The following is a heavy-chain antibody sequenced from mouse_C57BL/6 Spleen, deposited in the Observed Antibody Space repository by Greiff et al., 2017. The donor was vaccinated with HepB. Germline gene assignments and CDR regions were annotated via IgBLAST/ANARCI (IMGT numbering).Heavy chain of an antibody. CDR1: GYSFTGYY. CDR3: ARNSNYLYYYAMDY. CDR2: INPSTGGT. Sequence: EVQLQQSGPELVKPGASVKISCKASGYSFTGYYMHWVKQSSEKSLEWIGEINPSTGGTSYNQKFKGKATVTVDKSSSTAYMQLKSLTSEDSAVYDCARNSNYLYYYAMDYWGQGASVTVSS. V-gene: IGHV1-43*01. J-gene: IGHJ4*01. D-gene: IGHD2-5*01.